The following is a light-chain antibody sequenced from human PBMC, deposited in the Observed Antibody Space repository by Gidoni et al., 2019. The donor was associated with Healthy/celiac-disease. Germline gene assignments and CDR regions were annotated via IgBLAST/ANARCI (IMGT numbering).Light chain of an antibody. V-gene: IGKV1-5*01. CDR3: QQYNSQLT. Sequence: DIQMTQSPSTLSASVGDRVTITCRASQSISSWLAWYQQKPGKAPKLLIYDASSLESGVPSRFSGSGSGTEFTLTISSLQPVDFATYYCQQYNSQLTFGGGTKVEIK. CDR2: DAS. CDR1: QSISSW. J-gene: IGKJ4*01.